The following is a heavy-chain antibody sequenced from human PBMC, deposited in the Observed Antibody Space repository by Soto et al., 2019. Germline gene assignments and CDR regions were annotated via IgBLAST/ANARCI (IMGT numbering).Heavy chain of an antibody. J-gene: IGHJ5*02. CDR3: ARDPFNYYGSGSYYNWFDP. Sequence: ASVKVCGKASVYTFTSYGISWVRQAPGQGLEWMGWISAYNGNTNYAQKLQGRVTMTTDTSTSTAYMELRSLRSDDTAVYYCARDPFNYYGSGSYYNWFDPWGQGTLVTVSS. CDR2: ISAYNGNT. D-gene: IGHD3-10*01. CDR1: VYTFTSYG. V-gene: IGHV1-18*01.